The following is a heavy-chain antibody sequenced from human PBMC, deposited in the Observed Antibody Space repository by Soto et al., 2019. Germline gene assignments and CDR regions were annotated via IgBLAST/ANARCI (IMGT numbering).Heavy chain of an antibody. V-gene: IGHV3-23*01. CDR3: AKDRQPEEVGTIFGVAAQGY. J-gene: IGHJ4*02. Sequence: GGSLRLSCAASGFTFSSYAMSWVRQAPGKGLEWVSAISGSGGSTYYADSVKGRFTISRDNSKNTLYLQMNSLRAEDTAVYYCAKDRQPEEVGTIFGVAAQGYWGQGTLVTVSS. CDR1: GFTFSSYA. D-gene: IGHD3-3*01. CDR2: ISGSGGST.